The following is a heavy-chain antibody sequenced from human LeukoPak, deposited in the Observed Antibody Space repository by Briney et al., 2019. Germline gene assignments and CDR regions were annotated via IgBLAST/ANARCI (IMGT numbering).Heavy chain of an antibody. CDR3: ARDSGPHDAFDI. D-gene: IGHD1-14*01. Sequence: SETLSLTCTVSGGSISSGSYYWSWIRQPAGKGLEWIGRIYTSGSTNYNPSLKSRVTISVDTSKNQFSLKLSSVTAADTAVYYCARDSGPHDAFDIWGQGTMVTVSS. J-gene: IGHJ3*02. CDR2: IYTSGST. CDR1: GGSISSGSYY. V-gene: IGHV4-61*02.